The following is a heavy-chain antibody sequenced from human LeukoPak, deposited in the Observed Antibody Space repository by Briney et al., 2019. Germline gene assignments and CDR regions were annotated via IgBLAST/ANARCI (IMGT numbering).Heavy chain of an antibody. V-gene: IGHV3-7*04. CDR3: ARDYYGSGWYGDY. CDR2: IKQDGSEE. J-gene: IGHJ4*02. CDR1: GFTFGIYW. Sequence: GGSLRLSCAASGFTFGIYWMSWVRQAPGKGLEGVANIKQDGSEEFYVDSVKGRFTLSRDNAKNSLFLQMNSLRAEDTAVYYCARDYYGSGWYGDYWGQGTLVTVSS. D-gene: IGHD6-19*01.